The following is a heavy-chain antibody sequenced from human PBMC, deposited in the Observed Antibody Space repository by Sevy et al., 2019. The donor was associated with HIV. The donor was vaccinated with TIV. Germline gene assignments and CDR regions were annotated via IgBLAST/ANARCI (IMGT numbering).Heavy chain of an antibody. CDR2: IYSGGST. CDR1: GFTVSSNY. Sequence: GGSLRLSCAASGFTVSSNYMSWVRQAPGKGLEWVSVIYSGGSTYYADSEKGRLTISRDNSKNTLYLQMNSLRAEDTAVYYCAGTLGYCSCGSCYSHFDYWGQGTLVTVSS. CDR3: AGTLGYCSCGSCYSHFDY. V-gene: IGHV3-66*01. J-gene: IGHJ4*02. D-gene: IGHD2-15*01.